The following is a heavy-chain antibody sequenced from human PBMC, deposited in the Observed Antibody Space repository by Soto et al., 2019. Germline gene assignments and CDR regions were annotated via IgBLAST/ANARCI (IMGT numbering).Heavy chain of an antibody. CDR1: GFTFSSYA. Sequence: EVQLLESGGGLVQPGGSLRLSCAASGFTFSSYAMSWVRQAPGKGLEWVSGISNSGGSTYYADSVKGRFTISRDNSKNTLYLQMSSRRAEDTATYSCAKDSRFSGSYGVPWFDPWGQGILVTVSS. CDR3: AKDSRFSGSYGVPWFDP. J-gene: IGHJ5*02. V-gene: IGHV3-23*01. D-gene: IGHD1-26*01. CDR2: ISNSGGST.